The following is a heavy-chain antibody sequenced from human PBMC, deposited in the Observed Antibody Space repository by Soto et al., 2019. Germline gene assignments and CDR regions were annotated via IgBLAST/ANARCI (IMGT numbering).Heavy chain of an antibody. J-gene: IGHJ3*02. CDR1: GFTFSSYG. D-gene: IGHD2-2*01. Sequence: GGSLRLSCAASGFTFSSYGMHWVRQAPGKGLEWVAVIWYDGSNKDYADSVKGRFTISRDNSKNTLYLQMNSLRAQDTAVYYCARDRAVVVPAAVLRTQNDAFDIWGQGTMVTVSS. CDR3: ARDRAVVVPAAVLRTQNDAFDI. V-gene: IGHV3-33*01. CDR2: IWYDGSNK.